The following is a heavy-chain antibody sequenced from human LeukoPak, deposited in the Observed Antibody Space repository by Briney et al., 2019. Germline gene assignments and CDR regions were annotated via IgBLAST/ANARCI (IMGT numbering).Heavy chain of an antibody. D-gene: IGHD3-10*01. CDR1: GGTFSSYA. CDR2: IIPIFGTT. Sequence: SVKVSCKASGGTFSSYAISWVRQAPGQGLEWMGGIIPIFGTTNYAQKFQGRGTITADESTSTAYMELSSLRSEDTAVYYCAREVRFGELYYYYYGMDVWGKGTTVTVSS. V-gene: IGHV1-69*13. J-gene: IGHJ6*04. CDR3: AREVRFGELYYYYYGMDV.